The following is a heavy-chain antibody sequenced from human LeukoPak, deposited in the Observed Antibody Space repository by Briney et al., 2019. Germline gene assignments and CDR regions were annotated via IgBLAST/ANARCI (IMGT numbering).Heavy chain of an antibody. CDR2: VNLQGST. CDR1: GGSISDTNW. D-gene: IGHD5-24*01. V-gene: IGHV4-4*02. Sequence: PSGTLSLTCGVSGGSISDTNWWTWFRQPPGKGLEWIGEVNLQGSTNYNPSLKSRVAISVDKSENHISLKLTSVTAADTAVYYCARHVTISGPYDASDIWGQGTMVTVSP. CDR3: ARHVTISGPYDASDI. J-gene: IGHJ3*02.